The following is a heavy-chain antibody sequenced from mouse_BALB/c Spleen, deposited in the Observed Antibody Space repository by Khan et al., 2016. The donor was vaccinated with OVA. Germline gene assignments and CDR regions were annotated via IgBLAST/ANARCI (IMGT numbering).Heavy chain of an antibody. CDR1: GFNIKDTY. V-gene: IGHV14-3*02. CDR2: IAPANGNT. Sequence: VQLQQSGAELVKPGASVRLSCTASGFNIKDTYIHWVKQRPEQGLEWIGRIAPANGNTKYDPKFQDKATITSDTSSNTSYLQLSSLTSEDTAVXYCAHPSYDPRFFEVWGAGTTVTVSS. J-gene: IGHJ1*01. CDR3: AHPSYDPRFFEV. D-gene: IGHD2-3*01.